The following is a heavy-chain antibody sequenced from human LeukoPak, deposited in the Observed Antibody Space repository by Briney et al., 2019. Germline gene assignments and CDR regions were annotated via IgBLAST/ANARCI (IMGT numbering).Heavy chain of an antibody. V-gene: IGHV3-74*01. J-gene: IGHJ4*02. CDR2: INSDGSST. D-gene: IGHD3-10*01. Sequence: GGSPRLSCAASGFTFSSYAMSWVRQAPGKGLVWVSRINSDGSSTSYADSVKGRFTISRDNAKNTLYLQMNSLRAEDTAVYYCASASGSYYNPFDYWGQGTLVTVSS. CDR3: ASASGSYYNPFDY. CDR1: GFTFSSYA.